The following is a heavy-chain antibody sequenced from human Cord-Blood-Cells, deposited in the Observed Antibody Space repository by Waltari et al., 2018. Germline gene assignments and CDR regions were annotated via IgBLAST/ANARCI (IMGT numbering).Heavy chain of an antibody. Sequence: QVQLVESGGGVVQPGRSLRLSCAASGFTFSSYAMHWVRQAPGKGVEWVAVISYEGSNKYYADSVKGRFTISRDNSKNTLYLQMNSLRAEDTAVYYCARDRGGIAAAGPFDYWGQGTLVTVSS. CDR3: ARDRGGIAAAGPFDY. CDR2: ISYEGSNK. V-gene: IGHV3-30*04. J-gene: IGHJ4*02. D-gene: IGHD6-13*01. CDR1: GFTFSSYA.